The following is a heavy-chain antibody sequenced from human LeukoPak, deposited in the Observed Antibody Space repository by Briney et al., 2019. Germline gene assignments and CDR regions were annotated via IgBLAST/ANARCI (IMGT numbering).Heavy chain of an antibody. CDR1: GFTFSSYW. Sequence: GGSLRLSCEASGFTFSSYWMNWVRQAPGKGLQWVANIKHDGSEQYYVDSVKGRFTISRDNAKDSLFLQMNSLGVEDTAVYYCKSGGAAPGSFDYWGHGALVTVSS. V-gene: IGHV3-7*01. J-gene: IGHJ4*01. CDR2: IKHDGSEQ. CDR3: KSGGAAPGSFDY. D-gene: IGHD1-26*01.